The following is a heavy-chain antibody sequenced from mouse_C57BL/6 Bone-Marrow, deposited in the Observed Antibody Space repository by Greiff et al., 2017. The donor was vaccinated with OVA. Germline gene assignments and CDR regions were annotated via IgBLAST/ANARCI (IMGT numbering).Heavy chain of an antibody. CDR2: INPNNGGT. Sequence: EVQLQQSGPELVKPGASVKISCKASGYTFTDYYMNWVKQSHGKSLEWIGDINPNNGGTSYNQKFKGKATLTVDKSSSTAYMESRSLTSEDSAVYYCAGTYYGSSHPWYAMDYWGQGTSVTVSS. CDR3: AGTYYGSSHPWYAMDY. J-gene: IGHJ4*01. V-gene: IGHV1-26*01. CDR1: GYTFTDYY. D-gene: IGHD1-1*01.